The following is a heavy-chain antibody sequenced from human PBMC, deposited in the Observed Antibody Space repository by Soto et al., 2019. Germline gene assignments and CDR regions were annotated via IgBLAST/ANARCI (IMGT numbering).Heavy chain of an antibody. V-gene: IGHV4-30-4*01. CDR2: IYYSGST. CDR3: ARRISSYYYDSG. CDR1: NGSISSGDYY. J-gene: IGHJ4*02. Sequence: QVQLQESGPGLVKPSQTLSLTCTVSNGSISSGDYYWNWIRQPPGKGLEWIGYIYYSGSTYYNPSLKSRVTISEGTSKNQFSLKLSSVTAADTAVYYCARRISSYYYDSGWGQGTLVTVSS. D-gene: IGHD3-22*01.